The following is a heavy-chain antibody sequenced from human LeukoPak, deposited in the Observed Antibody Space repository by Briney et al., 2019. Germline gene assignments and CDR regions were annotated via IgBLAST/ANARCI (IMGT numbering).Heavy chain of an antibody. Sequence: GGSLRLSCAASGFTFSSYWMSWVRQAPGKGLEWVANIKRDGSEKYYADSVKGRFNISRDNAENSLYLQMNSLRAEDTAVYYCAREAMRSSSWFFDSWGQGTLVTVSS. CDR1: GFTFSSYW. V-gene: IGHV3-7*03. J-gene: IGHJ4*02. D-gene: IGHD6-13*01. CDR3: AREAMRSSSWFFDS. CDR2: IKRDGSEK.